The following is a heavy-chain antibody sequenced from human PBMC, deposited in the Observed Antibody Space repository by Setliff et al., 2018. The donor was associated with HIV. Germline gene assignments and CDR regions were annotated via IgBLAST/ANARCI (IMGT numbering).Heavy chain of an antibody. CDR1: GGSFSGYY. D-gene: IGHD6-13*01. V-gene: IGHV4-4*08. J-gene: IGHJ3*02. Sequence: SETLSLTCAVYGGSFSGYYWSWIRQPPGKGLEWIGHIHASGNTNYNPSLKSRVTISVDTSKKYFSLRLTSVTAADTAVYYCARAIVYGSAFDIWGQGTMVTVSS. CDR3: ARAIVYGSAFDI. CDR2: IHASGNT.